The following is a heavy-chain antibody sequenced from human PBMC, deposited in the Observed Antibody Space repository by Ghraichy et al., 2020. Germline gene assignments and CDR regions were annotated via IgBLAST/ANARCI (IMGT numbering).Heavy chain of an antibody. Sequence: SETLSLTCTVSGGSISSSSYYWGWIRQPPGKGLEWIGSIYYSGSTYYNPSLKSRVTISVDTSKNQFSLKLSSVTAADTAVYYCARHPGRTVDTAMRSGYYFDYWGQGTLVTVSS. V-gene: IGHV4-39*01. D-gene: IGHD5-18*01. CDR2: IYYSGST. CDR1: GGSISSSSYY. CDR3: ARHPGRTVDTAMRSGYYFDY. J-gene: IGHJ4*02.